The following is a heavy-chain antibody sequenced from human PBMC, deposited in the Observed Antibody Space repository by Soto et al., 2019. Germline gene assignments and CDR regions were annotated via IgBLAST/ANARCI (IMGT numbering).Heavy chain of an antibody. D-gene: IGHD3-9*01. CDR1: GYSFTSDW. V-gene: IGHV5-51*01. Sequence: GESLKVSCKGSGYSFTSDWIGWVRQMPGKGLEWMGIIYPGDSDTRYSPSFQGQVTISADKSISTAYLQWSSLKASDTAMYYCARHGVGDILTGQPYYWGQGTLVTVSS. CDR3: ARHGVGDILTGQPYY. CDR2: IYPGDSDT. J-gene: IGHJ4*02.